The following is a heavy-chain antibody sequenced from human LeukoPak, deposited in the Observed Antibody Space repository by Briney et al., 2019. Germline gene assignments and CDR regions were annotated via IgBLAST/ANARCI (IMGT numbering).Heavy chain of an antibody. D-gene: IGHD1-1*01. V-gene: IGHV1-46*01. CDR1: GYTFTGYY. J-gene: IGHJ4*02. CDR2: INLSGGGT. Sequence: ASVKVSCRPSGYTFTGYYMHGVRRAPEQGLEWIGIINLSGGGTSYAQKSRARVTMTRDTSTSTVYMELSSLRSEAAAVSYCARGGGPGPWAPGVRYWGQGTLVTVSS. CDR3: ARGGGPGPWAPGVRY.